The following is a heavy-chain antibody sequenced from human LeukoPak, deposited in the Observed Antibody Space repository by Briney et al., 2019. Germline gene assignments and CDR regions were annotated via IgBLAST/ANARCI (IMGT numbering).Heavy chain of an antibody. CDR2: INTRGTTL. V-gene: IGHV3-48*03. CDR3: ARDQSPHWGGSDTLHFDI. J-gene: IGHJ3*02. Sequence: GGSLRLSCEASGFTFSAYEMNWVRQAPGKGLEWVSYINTRGTTLYYADSLKGRFTISRDNAKNSLYLQMDGLRAEDTAVYYCARDQSPHWGGSDTLHFDIWGQGTVVTVSS. D-gene: IGHD7-27*01. CDR1: GFTFSAYE.